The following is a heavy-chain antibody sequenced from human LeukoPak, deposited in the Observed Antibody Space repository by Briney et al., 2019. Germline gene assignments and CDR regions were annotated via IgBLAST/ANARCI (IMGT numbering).Heavy chain of an antibody. Sequence: GGSLRLSCAASGFTFSSYGMHWVRQAPGKGLEGVAVISYDGSNKYYADSVKGRFTISRDNSKNTLYLQMNSLRAEDTAVYYCAKNYGDYLTDAFDIWGQGTMVTVSS. CDR1: GFTFSSYG. D-gene: IGHD4-17*01. V-gene: IGHV3-30*18. CDR2: ISYDGSNK. J-gene: IGHJ3*02. CDR3: AKNYGDYLTDAFDI.